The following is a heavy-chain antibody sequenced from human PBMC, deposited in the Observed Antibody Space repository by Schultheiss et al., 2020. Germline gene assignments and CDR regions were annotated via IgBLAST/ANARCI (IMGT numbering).Heavy chain of an antibody. Sequence: GGSLRLSCAASGFTFSSYGMHWVRQAPGKGLEWVAVIWYDGSNKYYADSVKGRFTIPRDNSKNTLYLQMNSLRAEDTAVYYCAKGRTYYYDSSGYYSLFDYWGQGTLVTVSS. CDR1: GFTFSSYG. CDR3: AKGRTYYYDSSGYYSLFDY. CDR2: IWYDGSNK. J-gene: IGHJ4*02. V-gene: IGHV3-33*06. D-gene: IGHD3-22*01.